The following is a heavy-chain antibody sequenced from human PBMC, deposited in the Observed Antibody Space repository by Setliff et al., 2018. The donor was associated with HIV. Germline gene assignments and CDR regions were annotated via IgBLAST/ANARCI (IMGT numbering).Heavy chain of an antibody. CDR1: SGSISSTSFY. CDR2: IFYSGST. D-gene: IGHD3-3*01. CDR3: ARIWSSYPLYYFDY. Sequence: SETLSLTCTVSSGSISSTSFYWGWIRQPPGKGLEWIGMIFYSGSTYYNPSLKSRVAISVDPSNNQFSLKLDSVAAADTAVYYCARIWSSYPLYYFDYWGQGTLVTVSS. V-gene: IGHV4-39*01. J-gene: IGHJ4*02.